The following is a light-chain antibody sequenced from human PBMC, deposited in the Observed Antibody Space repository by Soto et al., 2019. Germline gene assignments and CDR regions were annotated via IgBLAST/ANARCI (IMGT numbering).Light chain of an antibody. J-gene: IGKJ2*01. CDR1: QSVSSN. CDR2: GAS. CDR3: QQYNNWPLKQYT. Sequence: EIVMTQSPATLSVSPGERATLSCRASQSVSSNLAWYQHKPGQAPRLLIYGASTRATGIPARFSASGSGTEFSLTISSLQYEDFAVYYCQQYNNWPLKQYTFGQGTKLEIK. V-gene: IGKV3-15*01.